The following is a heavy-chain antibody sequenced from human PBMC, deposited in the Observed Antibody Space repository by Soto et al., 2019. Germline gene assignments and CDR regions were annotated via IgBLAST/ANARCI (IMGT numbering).Heavy chain of an antibody. J-gene: IGHJ3*02. CDR2: ISSSSSYI. D-gene: IGHD3-10*01. V-gene: IGHV3-21*01. CDR1: GFTFSSYS. CDR3: ARGTQFDFGAFDI. Sequence: EVQLVESGGGLVKPGGSLRLSCAASGFTFSSYSMNWVRQAPGKGLEWVSSISSSSSYIYYADSVKGRFTISRDNAKNSLYLQMNSLRAEDTAVYYWARGTQFDFGAFDIWGQGTMVTVSS.